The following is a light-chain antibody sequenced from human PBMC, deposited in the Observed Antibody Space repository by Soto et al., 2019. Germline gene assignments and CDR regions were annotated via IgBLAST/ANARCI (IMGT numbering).Light chain of an antibody. J-gene: IGLJ3*02. CDR2: LEGSGGY. CDR1: SGHRSYI. CDR3: ETWDSNTRV. Sequence: QSVLTQSSSASASLGSSVKLTCTLSSGHRSYIIAWHQQQPGKAPRYLMKLEGSGGYNKGSGVPDRFSGSSSGADRYLTIANLQSEDEADYYCETWDSNTRVFSGGTKVTVL. V-gene: IGLV4-60*03.